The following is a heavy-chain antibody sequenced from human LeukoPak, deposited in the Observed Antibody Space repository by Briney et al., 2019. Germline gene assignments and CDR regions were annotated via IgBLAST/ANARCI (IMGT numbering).Heavy chain of an antibody. CDR2: TSYDGNNK. J-gene: IGHJ4*02. CDR1: GFTLINYA. D-gene: IGHD5-12*01. CDR3: ARDPGYSAHGAAYFDY. Sequence: GRSLRLSCAASGFTLINYAMHWVRQAADKQGESVAVTSYDGNNKYYADSVKGRFTISRDNSKQTVYLQMNSLRPEHTAVFYCARDPGYSAHGAAYFDYWGQGTLVTVSS. V-gene: IGHV3-30*04.